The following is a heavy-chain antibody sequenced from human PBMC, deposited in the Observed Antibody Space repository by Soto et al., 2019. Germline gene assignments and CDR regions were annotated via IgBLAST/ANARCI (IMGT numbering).Heavy chain of an antibody. CDR1: GFTFSSYE. CDR3: ARDLATFGVVIGY. CDR2: ISSSGSKI. V-gene: IGHV3-48*03. Sequence: PGGSLRLSCAASGFTFSSYEMNWVRQAPGKGLEWVSYISSSGSKIYYADSVKGRFTISRDNAKNSLYLQMNSLRAEDTAVYYCARDLATFGVVIGYWGQGTLVTVSS. D-gene: IGHD3-3*01. J-gene: IGHJ4*02.